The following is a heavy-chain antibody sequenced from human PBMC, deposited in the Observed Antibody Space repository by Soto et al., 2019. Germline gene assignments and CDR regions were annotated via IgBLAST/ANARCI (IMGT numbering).Heavy chain of an antibody. V-gene: IGHV1-18*01. CDR2: ISAYNGNT. J-gene: IGHJ3*02. D-gene: IGHD6-13*01. CDR1: GYTFTSYC. Sequence: ASVKVSCKASGYTFTSYCISWVRHAPGQGLEWMGWISAYNGNTNYAQKLQGRVTMTTDTSTSTAYMELRSLRSDDTAVYYCARERGAAGTIAAFDIWGQGTIVTVSS. CDR3: ARERGAAGTIAAFDI.